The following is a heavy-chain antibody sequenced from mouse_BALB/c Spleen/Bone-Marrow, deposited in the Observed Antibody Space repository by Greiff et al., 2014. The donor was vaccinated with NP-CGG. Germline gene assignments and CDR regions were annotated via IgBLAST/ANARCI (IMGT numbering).Heavy chain of an antibody. CDR1: GHRFNSYW. Sequence: VQLQQSGADLMKPGASVKISCKAPGHRFNSYWIEWVKQRPGHGLEWIGEILPGSGSTNFNEKFRGKATFTAYTSSNTAYMQISSLTSEDSAVYYCARLGIRSFDYWGQGTTLTVSS. CDR2: ILPGSGST. D-gene: IGHD3-1*01. J-gene: IGHJ2*01. CDR3: ARLGIRSFDY. V-gene: IGHV1-9*01.